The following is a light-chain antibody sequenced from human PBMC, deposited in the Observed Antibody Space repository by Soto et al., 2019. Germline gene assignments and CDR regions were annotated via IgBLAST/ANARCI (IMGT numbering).Light chain of an antibody. CDR1: QSVSIN. Sequence: EIVMTQSPATLSVSPGERATLSCRASQSVSINLAWYQQKPGQAPRLLIYGASTRAAGIPARFSGSGSGTEFTLTISSLQSEDFAVYYCQHYNNWPPWTFGQGNEVEIK. J-gene: IGKJ1*01. CDR2: GAS. V-gene: IGKV3-15*01. CDR3: QHYNNWPPWT.